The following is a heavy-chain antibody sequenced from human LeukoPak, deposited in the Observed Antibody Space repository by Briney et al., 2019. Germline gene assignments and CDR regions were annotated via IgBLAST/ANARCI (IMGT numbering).Heavy chain of an antibody. CDR1: GFTVSSNY. D-gene: IGHD2-2*03. CDR3: ARVSSLDFDAFDI. CDR2: IYSGGST. J-gene: IGHJ3*02. V-gene: IGHV3-66*01. Sequence: GGSLRLSCAASGFTVSSNYMSWVRQAPGKGLEWVSVIYSGGSTYYADSVKGRFTISRDNSKNTLYLQMNSLRAEDTAVYYCARVSSLDFDAFDIWGQGTMVTVSS.